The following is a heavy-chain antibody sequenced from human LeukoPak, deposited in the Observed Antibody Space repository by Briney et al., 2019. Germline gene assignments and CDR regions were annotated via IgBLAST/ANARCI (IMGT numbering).Heavy chain of an antibody. Sequence: PGGSLRLSCAASGFTFSTYWMSWVRQAPGKGLEWVGNINQDGSDKYYVDSMKGRFTISRDNAKNSLFLQMNSLRAEDTAVYYCARENKHYDTLTGYHVTRGGFDFWGQGTLVTVSS. CDR3: ARENKHYDTLTGYHVTRGGFDF. CDR1: GFTFSTYW. J-gene: IGHJ4*02. D-gene: IGHD3-9*01. V-gene: IGHV3-7*01. CDR2: INQDGSDK.